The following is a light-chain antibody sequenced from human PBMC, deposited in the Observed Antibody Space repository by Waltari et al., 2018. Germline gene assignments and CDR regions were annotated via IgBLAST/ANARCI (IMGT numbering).Light chain of an antibody. V-gene: IGKV3-20*01. CDR3: QQYGSSPYT. Sequence: EIVLTQSPGTLSLSPGERATLSCRASQSVSSSYLAWSQQKPGQAHRRLIYGASSRATGLPERFSGSGSGTDFTLTISRLEPEDFAVYYCQQYGSSPYTFGQGTKLEIK. J-gene: IGKJ2*01. CDR2: GAS. CDR1: QSVSSSY.